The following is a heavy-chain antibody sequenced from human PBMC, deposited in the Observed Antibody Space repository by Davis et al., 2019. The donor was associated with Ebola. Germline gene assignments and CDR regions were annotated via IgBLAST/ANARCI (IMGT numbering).Heavy chain of an antibody. CDR1: GFTFSRSW. Sequence: GESLKISCVASGFTFSRSWMNWVRQAPGQGLEWVASIKEDGSEKYHVHSVEGRFTISRDNAKNSLYLQMNSLRAEDTAEYYCANLEWVNPDYWGQGVLVTVSS. CDR3: ANLEWVNPDY. V-gene: IGHV3-7*01. D-gene: IGHD3-3*01. J-gene: IGHJ4*02. CDR2: IKEDGSEK.